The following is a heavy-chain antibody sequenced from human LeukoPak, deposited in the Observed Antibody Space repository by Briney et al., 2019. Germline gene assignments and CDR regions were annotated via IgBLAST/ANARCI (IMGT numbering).Heavy chain of an antibody. J-gene: IGHJ6*02. CDR2: IGTAGDT. V-gene: IGHV3-13*01. CDR1: GFTFSSYD. D-gene: IGHD3-10*01. Sequence: GGSLRLSCAASGFTFSSYDMHWVRQATGKGLEWVSAIGTAGDTYYPGSVKGRFTISRENAKNSLYLQMNSLRAGDTAVYYCARSLPITMVRGVARGGMDVWGQGTTVTVSS. CDR3: ARSLPITMVRGVARGGMDV.